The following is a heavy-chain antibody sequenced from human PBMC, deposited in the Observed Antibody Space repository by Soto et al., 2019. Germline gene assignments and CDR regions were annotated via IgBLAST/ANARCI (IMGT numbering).Heavy chain of an antibody. CDR2: ISNSGGTI. Sequence: LRLSCAASGFSFSAYYMNWIRQTPGRGLEWVSYISNSGGTIYYADSVKGRFTFSRDNAKNSLYLQMNSLRAEDTAIYYCARSKLGAGDAFDVWGQGTLVTVSS. D-gene: IGHD3-16*01. J-gene: IGHJ3*01. V-gene: IGHV3-11*01. CDR3: ARSKLGAGDAFDV. CDR1: GFSFSAYY.